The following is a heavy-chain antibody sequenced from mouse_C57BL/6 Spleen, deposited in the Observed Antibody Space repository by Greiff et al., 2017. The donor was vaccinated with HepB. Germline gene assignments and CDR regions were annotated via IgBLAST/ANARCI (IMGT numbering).Heavy chain of an antibody. Sequence: VQLQQSGPELVKPGASVKISCKASGYAFSSSWMNWVKQRPGKGLEWIGRIYPGDGDTNYNGKFKGKATLTADKSSSTAYMQLSSLTSEDSAVYFCARRDGNYGFYWYFDVWGTGTTVTVSS. CDR2: IYPGDGDT. CDR3: ARRDGNYGFYWYFDV. D-gene: IGHD2-1*01. J-gene: IGHJ1*03. CDR1: GYAFSSSW. V-gene: IGHV1-82*01.